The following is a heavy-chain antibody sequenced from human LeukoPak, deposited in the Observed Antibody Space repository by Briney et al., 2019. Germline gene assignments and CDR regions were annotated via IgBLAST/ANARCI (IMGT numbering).Heavy chain of an antibody. D-gene: IGHD6-13*01. CDR2: IYYSGST. J-gene: IGHJ4*02. CDR3: ASPGIFAAGTDRGFDY. Sequence: SETLSLTCTVSGGSISSYYWSWIRQPPGKGLEWIGYIYYSGSTNYNPSLKSRVTISVDTSENQFSLKLSSVTAADTAVYYCASPGIFAAGTDRGFDYWGQGTLVTVSS. V-gene: IGHV4-59*01. CDR1: GGSISSYY.